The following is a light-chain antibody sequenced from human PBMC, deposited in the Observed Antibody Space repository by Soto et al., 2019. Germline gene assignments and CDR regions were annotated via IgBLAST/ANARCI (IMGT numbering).Light chain of an antibody. Sequence: EIVLTQSPGTLSLSPGERATLSCRGSQSVSSSSLAWYQHKSGQPPRLLIYGASRRATGIPDRFSGSGSGTDFTLTISRLEPEDFAVYYCHQFGSSHPRTFGQGNKVEIK. J-gene: IGKJ1*01. CDR3: HQFGSSHPRT. V-gene: IGKV3-20*01. CDR1: QSVSSSS. CDR2: GAS.